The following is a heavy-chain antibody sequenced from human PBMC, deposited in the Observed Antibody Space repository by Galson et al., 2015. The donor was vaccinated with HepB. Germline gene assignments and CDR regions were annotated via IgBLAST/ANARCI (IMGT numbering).Heavy chain of an antibody. D-gene: IGHD6-6*01. CDR3: ARDQRVVYGSPSVSGLDS. J-gene: IGHJ4*02. Sequence: SVKVSCKASGYPFTSYYIHWVRQAPGQGLEWMGWTNPNSGGTTYAQKFQGRVTMTRDTSSSTAYVEVSRLISDDTAVYYCARDQRVVYGSPSVSGLDSWGQGTLVTVSS. CDR2: TNPNSGGT. CDR1: GYPFTSYY. V-gene: IGHV1-2*02.